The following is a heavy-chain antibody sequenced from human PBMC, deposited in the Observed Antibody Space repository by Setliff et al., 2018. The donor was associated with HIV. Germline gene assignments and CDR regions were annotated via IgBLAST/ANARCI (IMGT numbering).Heavy chain of an antibody. V-gene: IGHV4-4*02. CDR3: ARSPLYSGYERYYFDY. CDR1: GGSISSNW. J-gene: IGHJ4*02. Sequence: SETLSLTCAVSGGSISSNWWSWVRQSPGKGLEWIGEIYHSGSTHYNPSLQSRVTISVDRSKTQFSLKLSSVTAADTAVYYCARSPLYSGYERYYFDYWGQGTLVTVSS. D-gene: IGHD5-12*01. CDR2: IYHSGST.